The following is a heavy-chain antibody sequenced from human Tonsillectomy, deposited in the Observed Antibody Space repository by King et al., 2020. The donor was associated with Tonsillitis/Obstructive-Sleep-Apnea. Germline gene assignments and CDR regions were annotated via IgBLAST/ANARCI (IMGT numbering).Heavy chain of an antibody. CDR2: IYDSGSI. CDR1: GGSISSGGYY. CDR3: ASDVTTGAFDY. J-gene: IGHJ4*02. D-gene: IGHD4-17*01. V-gene: IGHV4-31*03. Sequence: QLQESGPGLVKPSQTLSLTCTVSGGSISSGGYYWSWIRQHQGKGLEWIGYIYDSGSIYYNPSLKSRVTISVAKSKHQFSLKLSSVTAADTAVYYCASDVTTGAFDYWGQGTLVTVSS.